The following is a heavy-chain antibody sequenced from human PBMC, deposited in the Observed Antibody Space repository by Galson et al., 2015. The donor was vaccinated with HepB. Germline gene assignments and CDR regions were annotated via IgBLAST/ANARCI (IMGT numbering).Heavy chain of an antibody. V-gene: IGHV3-23*01. Sequence: SLRLSCAASGFTFSSYAMSWVRQAPGKGLEWVSAISVSGGSTYYADSVKGRFTVSRDNSKNTLYLQMNSLRAEDTALYYCAKRRGGSYYEAFDIWGQGTMVTVSS. CDR3: AKRRGGSYYEAFDI. CDR1: GFTFSSYA. J-gene: IGHJ3*02. CDR2: ISVSGGST. D-gene: IGHD1-26*01.